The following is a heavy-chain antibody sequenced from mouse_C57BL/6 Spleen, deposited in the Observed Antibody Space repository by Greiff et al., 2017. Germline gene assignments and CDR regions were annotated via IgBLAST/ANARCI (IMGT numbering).Heavy chain of an antibody. D-gene: IGHD1-1*01. V-gene: IGHV1-55*01. CDR3: AREGGSSYCWFAY. CDR1: GYTFTSYW. CDR2: IYPGSGST. J-gene: IGHJ3*01. Sequence: VKLQEPGAELVKPGASVKMSCKASGYTFTSYWITWVKQRPGQGLEWIGDIYPGSGSTNYNEKFKSKATLTVDTSSSTAYMQLSSLTSEDSAVYYCAREGGSSYCWFAYWGQGTLVTVSA.